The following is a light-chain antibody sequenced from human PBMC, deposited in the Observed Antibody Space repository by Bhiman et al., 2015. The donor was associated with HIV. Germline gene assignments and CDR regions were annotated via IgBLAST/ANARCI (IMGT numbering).Light chain of an antibody. J-gene: IGLJ2*01. Sequence: QSALTQPASVSGSPGQSITISCTGTSGDVGGYDCVCWYQQHPGKAPKLMIFDVSKRPSGVSNRFSGSKSGSTASLTISGLQAEDEAHYYCSSYTSSSTLVFGGGTKLTVL. V-gene: IGLV2-14*03. CDR1: SGDVGGYDC. CDR3: SSYTSSSTLV. CDR2: DVS.